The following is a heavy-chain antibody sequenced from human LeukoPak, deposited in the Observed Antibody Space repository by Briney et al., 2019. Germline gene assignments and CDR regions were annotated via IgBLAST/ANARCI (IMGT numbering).Heavy chain of an antibody. Sequence: GGSLRLSCAASGFTFTSYAMSWVRQTPGKGLEWVSAISGSGGSTYHADSVKGRFTISRDNSKNTLYLQMNSLRAEDTAVYYCAKMGVVAARPGTFDYWGQGTLVTVSS. CDR2: ISGSGGST. CDR3: AKMGVVAARPGTFDY. CDR1: GFTFTSYA. V-gene: IGHV3-23*01. J-gene: IGHJ4*02. D-gene: IGHD6-6*01.